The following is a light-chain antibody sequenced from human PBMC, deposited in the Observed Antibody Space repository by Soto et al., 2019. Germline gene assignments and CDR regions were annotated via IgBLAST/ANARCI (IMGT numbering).Light chain of an antibody. CDR2: SNN. CDR3: AAWDERWV. J-gene: IGLJ3*02. V-gene: IGLV1-47*02. Sequence: QSVLTQPPSASGTPGQTVTISCSGSSTNIGSNYDYWYQQLPGKDPKLLLYSNNHRPSGVPARFSGAKSGTSASLAISGVRSADEADYYCAAWDERWVFGGGTKVTVL. CDR1: STNIGSNY.